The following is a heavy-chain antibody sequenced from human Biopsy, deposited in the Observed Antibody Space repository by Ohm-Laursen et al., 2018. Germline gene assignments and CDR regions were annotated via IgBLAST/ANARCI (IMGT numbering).Heavy chain of an antibody. J-gene: IGHJ6*02. CDR3: ARATNSTGWPYYYFYGMDV. CDR1: GGSISSDY. CDR2: IYYSGST. D-gene: IGHD2/OR15-2a*01. V-gene: IGHV4-59*07. Sequence: SDTLSLTCAVSGGSISSDYWSWIRQTPGKGLEWIGYIYYSGSTNYNPSLKSRVTISVDTSKNQFSLRLNSVTAADTAVYYCARATNSTGWPYYYFYGMDVWGRGTTVTVSS.